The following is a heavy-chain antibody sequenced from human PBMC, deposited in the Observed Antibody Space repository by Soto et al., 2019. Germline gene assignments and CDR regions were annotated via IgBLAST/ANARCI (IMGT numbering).Heavy chain of an antibody. V-gene: IGHV4-59*01. CDR2: IYYSGST. J-gene: IGHJ4*02. Sequence: HVQLQESGPGLVKPSETLSLTCTVSGGSISSYYWSWIRQPPGKGLAWIGYIYYSGSTNDTPSLKSRVTMSADAVKNQFSLTLTSVTAADAAVYYCARGGLVISHFDYWGQVTLVTVSS. CDR3: ARGGLVISHFDY. CDR1: GGSISSYY. D-gene: IGHD3-9*01.